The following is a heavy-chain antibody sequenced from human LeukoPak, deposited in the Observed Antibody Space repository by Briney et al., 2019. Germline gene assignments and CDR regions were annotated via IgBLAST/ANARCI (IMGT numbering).Heavy chain of an antibody. V-gene: IGHV3-74*03. CDR3: ARSAQRPEFDY. CDR1: GFTFSNYW. J-gene: IGHJ4*02. Sequence: PGGSLRLSCAASGFTFSNYWMHWVRQAPGKGLVWVSRISTDGSSTTYADSVKGRFTISRDNAKNTLYLEMNSLRAEDTAVYYCARSAQRPEFDYWGQGTLVTVSS. CDR2: ISTDGSST. D-gene: IGHD1-14*01.